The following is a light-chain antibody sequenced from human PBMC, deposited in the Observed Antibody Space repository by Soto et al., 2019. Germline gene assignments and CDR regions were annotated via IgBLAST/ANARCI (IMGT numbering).Light chain of an antibody. CDR1: SSDIGSYNR. CDR2: EVS. CDR3: SSYTSSITVL. Sequence: QSALTQPPSVSGSPGQSVTISCTGTSSDIGSYNRVSWYQQPPGTAPKLMIYEVSNRPSGVPDRFSGSKSGNTASPTISGLQPDDEADYYCSSYTSSITVLFGGGTQLTVL. J-gene: IGLJ2*01. V-gene: IGLV2-18*02.